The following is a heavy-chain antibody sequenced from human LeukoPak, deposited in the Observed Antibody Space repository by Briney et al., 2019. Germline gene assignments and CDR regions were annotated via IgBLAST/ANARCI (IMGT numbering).Heavy chain of an antibody. CDR3: ARDVSKGIAAAGTFDY. CDR2: ISSSGSTI. Sequence: GGSLRLSCAASGFTFSDYYMSWIRQAPGKGLEWVSYISSSGSTIYYADSVKGRFTISRDNAKNSLYLQMNSLRAEDTAVYYCARDVSKGIAAAGTFDYWGQGTLVTVSS. J-gene: IGHJ4*02. V-gene: IGHV3-11*01. CDR1: GFTFSDYY. D-gene: IGHD6-13*01.